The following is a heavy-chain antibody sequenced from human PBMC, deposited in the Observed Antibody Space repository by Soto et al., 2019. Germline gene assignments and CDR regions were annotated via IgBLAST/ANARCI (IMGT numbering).Heavy chain of an antibody. CDR3: VKDTSRSPYYIDG. Sequence: EVQVLESGGGSVQPGGSLRLSCAASGFTFSNFAMGWVRHAPGKGLEWVSEITGSTGSTYYADSVRGRFFISRDNSTNTLHLQMNSLRVEDTAVYYCVKDTSRSPYYIDGWGKGNTVTVSS. J-gene: IGHJ6*03. CDR1: GFTFSNFA. D-gene: IGHD2-2*01. CDR2: ITGSTGST. V-gene: IGHV3-23*01.